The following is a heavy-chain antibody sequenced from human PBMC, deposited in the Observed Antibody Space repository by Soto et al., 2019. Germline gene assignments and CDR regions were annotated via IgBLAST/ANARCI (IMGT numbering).Heavy chain of an antibody. V-gene: IGHV4-61*01. CDR3: ARAETGSYYGSPLDY. D-gene: IGHD1-26*01. J-gene: IGHJ4*02. Sequence: SETLSLTCTVSGGPVSSGSFYWSWIRQPPGKGLEWIGYIYYSGSTNYNPSLKSRVTISADTSKNQFSLKLRSVTAADTAIYYCARAETGSYYGSPLDYWGQGTLVTVSS. CDR2: IYYSGST. CDR1: GGPVSSGSFY.